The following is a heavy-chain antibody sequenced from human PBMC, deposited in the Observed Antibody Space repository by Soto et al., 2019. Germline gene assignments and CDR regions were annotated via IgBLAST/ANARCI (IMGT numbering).Heavy chain of an antibody. D-gene: IGHD6-13*01. Sequence: EVQLVESGGGLVQPGGSLRLSCAASGFTFSSYWMSWVRQAPGKGLEWVANIKQDGSEKYYVDSVKGRFTISRDNAKNSLYLQMNSLRAEDTAVYYCAREYSSSWYGPYYYYYMDVWGKGTTVTVSS. CDR1: GFTFSSYW. CDR3: AREYSSSWYGPYYYYYMDV. V-gene: IGHV3-7*01. CDR2: IKQDGSEK. J-gene: IGHJ6*03.